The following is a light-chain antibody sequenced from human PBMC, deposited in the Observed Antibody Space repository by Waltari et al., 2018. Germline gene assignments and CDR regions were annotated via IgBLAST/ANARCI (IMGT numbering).Light chain of an antibody. J-gene: IGLJ2*01. Sequence: QSALTQPASASGSPGQSITISCTGTSSDVGAYTYVSWYQTDPGKAPKLLIYGVTERPSGVSNRFSGSMSGNTASLTISGLQTEDEADYYCSSYTSTTTIVFGGGTRLTVL. CDR1: SSDVGAYTY. V-gene: IGLV2-14*03. CDR2: GVT. CDR3: SSYTSTTTIV.